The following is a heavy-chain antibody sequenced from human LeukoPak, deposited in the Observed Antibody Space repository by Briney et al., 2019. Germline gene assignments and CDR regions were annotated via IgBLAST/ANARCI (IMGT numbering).Heavy chain of an antibody. J-gene: IGHJ4*02. CDR2: ISSSGSTM. CDR1: GFTFSSYA. D-gene: IGHD6-13*01. Sequence: GGSPRLSCAASGFTFSSYAMNWVRQAPGKGLEWISYISSSGSTMYYADSVKGRFTISRDNAKNSLYLQMNSLRAEDTAIYYCASSSWYALDYWGQGTLVTVSS. CDR3: ASSSWYALDY. V-gene: IGHV3-48*03.